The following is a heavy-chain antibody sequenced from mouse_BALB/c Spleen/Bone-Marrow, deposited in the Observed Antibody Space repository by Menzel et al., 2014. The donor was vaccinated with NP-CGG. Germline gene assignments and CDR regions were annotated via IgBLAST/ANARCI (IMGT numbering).Heavy chain of an antibody. J-gene: IGHJ4*01. CDR2: IWGDGST. CDR3: ARELGHYAMDY. Sequence: VQLVESGPGLASPSQSLSITCTVSGFSLTGYGVNWVRQPPGKGLEWLGMIWGDGSTDYNSALKSRLSISKDNSKSQVFLRMNSLQTDDTARYYCARELGHYAMDYWGQGTSVTVSS. V-gene: IGHV2-6-7*01. CDR1: GFSLTGYG. D-gene: IGHD4-1*01.